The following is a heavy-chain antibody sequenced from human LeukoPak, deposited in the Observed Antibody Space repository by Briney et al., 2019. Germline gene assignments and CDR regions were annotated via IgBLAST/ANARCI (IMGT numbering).Heavy chain of an antibody. J-gene: IGHJ4*02. V-gene: IGHV1-8*01. CDR2: MNPKSGNT. D-gene: IGHD6-19*01. CDR3: TTEPPSGWYGDFEY. Sequence: ASVKVSCKASGYTYSNYDINWVRLAAGQGLEWMGWMNPKSGNTGYEQKFKGRVTMTRDTSTSTAYMELSSLRSEDTAAYYCTTEPPSGWYGDFEYWGQGTPVTVSS. CDR1: GYTYSNYD.